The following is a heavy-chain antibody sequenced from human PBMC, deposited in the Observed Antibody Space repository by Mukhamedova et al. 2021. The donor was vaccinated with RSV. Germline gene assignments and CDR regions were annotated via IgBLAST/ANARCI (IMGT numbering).Heavy chain of an antibody. CDR2: INNDGSTT. J-gene: IGHJ4*02. Sequence: QAPGKGLVWVSRINNDGSTTNYADSVKGRFTVSRDNAKNTLYLQMNSLRADDTAVYYCARGPYTTSARTGRYWGQGTLVTVSS. V-gene: IGHV3-74*01. CDR3: ARGPYTTSARTGRY. D-gene: IGHD2/OR15-2a*01.